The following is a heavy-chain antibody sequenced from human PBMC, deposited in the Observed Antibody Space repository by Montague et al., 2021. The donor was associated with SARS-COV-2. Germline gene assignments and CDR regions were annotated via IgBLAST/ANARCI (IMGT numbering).Heavy chain of an antibody. D-gene: IGHD3-9*01. V-gene: IGHV4-31*03. Sequence: TLSLTCTVSGGSISSGGYNWIWIRQHPGKGLEWIGYIYCSGSTYYNPTLKSRVTIAVDTSKNQFSLKASTVTAADTAVYYCARGIGYFDWLLSSTLDVWGQGTTATVSS. CDR1: GGSISSGGYN. CDR2: IYCSGST. J-gene: IGHJ6*02. CDR3: ARGIGYFDWLLSSTLDV.